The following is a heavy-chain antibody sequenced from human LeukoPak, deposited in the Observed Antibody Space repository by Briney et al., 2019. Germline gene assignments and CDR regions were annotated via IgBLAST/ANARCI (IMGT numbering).Heavy chain of an antibody. Sequence: GGSLRLSCAAAGFTFSKFAMHWVRQAPGKGLEWVAVVSYDGGYKYYADSVKGRFTISRDNSKNTLYLQMNSLKAEVTAVYYCARAPGYGAAYYFDYWGQGTLVTVSS. J-gene: IGHJ4*02. CDR1: GFTFSKFA. CDR3: ARAPGYGAAYYFDY. CDR2: VSYDGGYK. D-gene: IGHD1-1*01. V-gene: IGHV3-30*04.